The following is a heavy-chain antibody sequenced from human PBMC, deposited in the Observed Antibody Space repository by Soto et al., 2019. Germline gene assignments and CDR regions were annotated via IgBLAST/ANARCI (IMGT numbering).Heavy chain of an antibody. V-gene: IGHV3-74*01. CDR1: GFTFSSYW. CDR3: ARGNDVLFGVVIPYYYYYGMDV. J-gene: IGHJ6*02. CDR2: INSDGSST. Sequence: TGESLRLSCAASGFTFSSYWMHWVRQAPGKGLVWVSRINSDGSSTSYADSVKGRFTISRDNAKNTLYLQMNSLRAEDTAVYYCARGNDVLFGVVIPYYYYYGMDVWGQGTTVTVS. D-gene: IGHD3-3*01.